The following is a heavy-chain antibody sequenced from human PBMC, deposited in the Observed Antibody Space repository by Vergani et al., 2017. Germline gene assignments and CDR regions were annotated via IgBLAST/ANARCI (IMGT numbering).Heavy chain of an antibody. CDR3: ARIVVHYDFWSGYTQTGFDY. D-gene: IGHD3-3*01. CDR1: GGSISSSSYY. CDR2: IYYSGST. V-gene: IGHV4-39*07. J-gene: IGHJ4*02. Sequence: QLQLQESGPGLVKPSETLSLTCTVSGGSISSSSYYWGWIRQPPGKGLEWIGSIYYSGSTYYNPSLKSRVTISVESSKNQFSLKLSSVTAADTAVYYCARIVVHYDFWSGYTQTGFDYWGQGTLVTVSS.